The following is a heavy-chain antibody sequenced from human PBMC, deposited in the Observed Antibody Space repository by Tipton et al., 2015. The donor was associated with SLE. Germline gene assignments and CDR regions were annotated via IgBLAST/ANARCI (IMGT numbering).Heavy chain of an antibody. J-gene: IGHJ3*02. CDR1: GGSISSSSYY. CDR3: ASGYCGGDCYRAFDI. D-gene: IGHD2-21*01. V-gene: IGHV4-39*07. CDR2: IYYSGST. Sequence: TLSLTCTVSGGSISSSSYYWGWIRQPPGKGLEWIGSIYYSGSTYYNPSLKSRVTISVDTSKNQFSLKLSSVTAADTAVYYCASGYCGGDCYRAFDIWGQGTMVTVSS.